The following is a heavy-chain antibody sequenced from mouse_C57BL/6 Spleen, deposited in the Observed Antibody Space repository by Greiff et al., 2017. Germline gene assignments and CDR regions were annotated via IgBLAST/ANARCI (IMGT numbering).Heavy chain of an antibody. J-gene: IGHJ3*01. D-gene: IGHD1-1*01. Sequence: EVKLVESGGGLVKPGGSLKLSCAASGFTFSSYTMSWVRQTPEKRLEWVATISGGGGNTYYPDSVKGRFTISRDNAKNTLYLQMSSLRSEDTALYYCASHYYGSEGVFAYWGQGTLVTVSA. CDR2: ISGGGGNT. V-gene: IGHV5-9*01. CDR1: GFTFSSYT. CDR3: ASHYYGSEGVFAY.